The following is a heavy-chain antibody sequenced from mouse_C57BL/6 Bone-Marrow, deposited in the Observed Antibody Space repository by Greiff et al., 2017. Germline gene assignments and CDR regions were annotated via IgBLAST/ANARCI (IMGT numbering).Heavy chain of an antibody. D-gene: IGHD4-1*01. CDR2: IRSKSNNYAT. V-gene: IGHV10-1*01. Sequence: EVQRVESGGGLVQPKGSLKLSCAASGFSFNTYAMNWVRQAPGKGLEWVARIRSKSNNYATYYADSVKDRFTISRDDSESMLYLQMNNLKTEDTAMYYCVRQKLGLYYAMDYWGQGTSVTVSS. CDR3: VRQKLGLYYAMDY. CDR1: GFSFNTYA. J-gene: IGHJ4*01.